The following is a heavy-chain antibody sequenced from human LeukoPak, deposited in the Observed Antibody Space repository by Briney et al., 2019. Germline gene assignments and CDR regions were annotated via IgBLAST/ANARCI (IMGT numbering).Heavy chain of an antibody. J-gene: IGHJ3*02. CDR1: GFTFSSYG. CDR2: IKTKTNGGGGTT. V-gene: IGHV3-15*01. CDR3: TTNDAFDI. Sequence: GGSLRLSCAASGFTFSSYGMHWVRQAPGKGLEWVGRIKTKTNGGGGTTDYAAPVKGRFTIARDDSKNTLYLQMNSLKTEDTAVYYCTTNDAFDIWGQGTMVTVSS.